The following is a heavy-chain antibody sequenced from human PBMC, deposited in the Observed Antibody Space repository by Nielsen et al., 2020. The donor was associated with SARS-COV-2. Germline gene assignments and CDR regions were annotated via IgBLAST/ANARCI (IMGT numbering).Heavy chain of an antibody. CDR1: GYTFTSYY. J-gene: IGHJ3*02. D-gene: IGHD6-13*01. Sequence: ASVKVSCKASGYTFTSYYMHWVRQAPGQGLEWMGIINPSGGSTSYAQKFQGRVTMTRDTSTSTVYMQLSSLRSEDTAVYYCARDLPGNSWYNAFHIWGQGTMVTVSS. CDR2: INPSGGST. CDR3: ARDLPGNSWYNAFHI. V-gene: IGHV1-46*01.